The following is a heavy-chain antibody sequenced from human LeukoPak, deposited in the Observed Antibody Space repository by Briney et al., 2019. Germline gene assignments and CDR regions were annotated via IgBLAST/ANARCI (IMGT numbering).Heavy chain of an antibody. CDR2: ISGSGGST. D-gene: IGHD4-17*01. J-gene: IGHJ4*02. V-gene: IGHV3-23*01. CDR1: GFTFSSYA. Sequence: GGSLRLSCAASGFTFSSYAMSWVRQAPGKGLEWVSAISGSGGSTYYADSVKGRLTISRDNSKNTLYLQMNSLRAEDTAVYYCAKLPTVTTSMDYWGQGTLVTVSS. CDR3: AKLPTVTTSMDY.